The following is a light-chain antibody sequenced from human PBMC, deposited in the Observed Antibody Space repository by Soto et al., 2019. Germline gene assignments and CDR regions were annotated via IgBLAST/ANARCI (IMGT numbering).Light chain of an antibody. CDR1: SSEIGGYNY. CDR3: SSYAGSNNYV. CDR2: EVS. J-gene: IGLJ1*01. Sequence: QSVLTQPPSASGSPGQSVTISCTGTSSEIGGYNYVSWYQQHPGKAPKLMIYEVSKRPSGVPDRFSGSKSGNTASLTVSGLQAEDEADYYCSSYAGSNNYVFGSGTKRTVL. V-gene: IGLV2-8*01.